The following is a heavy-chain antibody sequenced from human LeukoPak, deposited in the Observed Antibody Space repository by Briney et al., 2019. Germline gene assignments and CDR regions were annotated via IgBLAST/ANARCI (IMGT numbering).Heavy chain of an antibody. CDR1: GGTFSSYA. D-gene: IGHD4-17*01. CDR3: ARDRAVTDAFDI. CDR2: IIPIFGTA. Sequence: ASVKVSCKASGGTFSSYAISWVRQAPGQGLEWMGGIIPIFGTANYAQKFQGRVTITTDESTSTAYMELSSLRSEDTAVYYCARDRAVTDAFDIGGKGKMVTV. V-gene: IGHV1-69*05. J-gene: IGHJ3*02.